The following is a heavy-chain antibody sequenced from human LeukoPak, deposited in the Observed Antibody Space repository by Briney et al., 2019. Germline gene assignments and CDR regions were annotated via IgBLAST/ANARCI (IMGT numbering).Heavy chain of an antibody. CDR3: ARLLWFGESSRYNWFDP. CDR2: IYYSGGT. CDR1: GGSISSYY. J-gene: IGHJ5*02. D-gene: IGHD3-10*01. Sequence: SETLSLTCTVSGGSISSYYWSWIRQPPGKGLEWIGYIYYSGGTNYNPSLKSRVTISVDTSKNQFSLKLSSVTAADTAVYYCARLLWFGESSRYNWFDPWGQGTLVTVSS. V-gene: IGHV4-59*01.